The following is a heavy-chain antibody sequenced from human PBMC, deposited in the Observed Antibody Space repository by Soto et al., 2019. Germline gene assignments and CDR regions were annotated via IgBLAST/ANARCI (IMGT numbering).Heavy chain of an antibody. J-gene: IGHJ6*03. Sequence: ASVKVSCKASGGTFSSYAISWVRQAPGQGLEWMGGIIPIFGTANYAQKFQGRVTITADESTSTAYMELSSLRSEDTAVYYCARDGEYSSSYYYYYMDVWGKGTTVTVSS. CDR1: GGTFSSYA. CDR2: IIPIFGTA. V-gene: IGHV1-69*13. CDR3: ARDGEYSSSYYYYYMDV. D-gene: IGHD6-6*01.